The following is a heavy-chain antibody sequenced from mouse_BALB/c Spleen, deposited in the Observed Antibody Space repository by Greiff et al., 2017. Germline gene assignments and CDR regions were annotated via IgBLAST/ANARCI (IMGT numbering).Heavy chain of an antibody. V-gene: IGHV5-17*02. D-gene: IGHD2-1*01. CDR1: GFTFSSFG. CDR3: ARSLYGNYSYYYAMDY. Sequence: DVKLVESGGGLVQPGGSRKLSCAASGFTFSSFGMHWVRQAPEKGLEWVAYISSGSSTIYYADTVKGRFTISRDNPKNTLFLQMTSLRSEDTAMYYCARSLYGNYSYYYAMDYWGQGTSVTVSS. CDR2: ISSGSSTI. J-gene: IGHJ4*01.